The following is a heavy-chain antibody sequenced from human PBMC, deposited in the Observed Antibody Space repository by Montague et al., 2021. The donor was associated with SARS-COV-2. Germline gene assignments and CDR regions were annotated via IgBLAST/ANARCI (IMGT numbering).Heavy chain of an antibody. CDR1: GFTFSSFT. Sequence: SLRLSCAASGFTFSSFTMRWVRLAPGKGLEWVSTISGSGGNTWYADSVKGRFTISRDNSKSTLFLQMNSLRAEDTALYYCTGADNYGSWGRGTLVTVSS. CDR3: TGADNYGS. V-gene: IGHV3-23*01. D-gene: IGHD4-17*01. J-gene: IGHJ5*02. CDR2: ISGSGGNT.